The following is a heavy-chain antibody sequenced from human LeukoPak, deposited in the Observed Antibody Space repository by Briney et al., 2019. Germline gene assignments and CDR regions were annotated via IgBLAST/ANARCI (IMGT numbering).Heavy chain of an antibody. V-gene: IGHV3-30*04. CDR3: ARAPGLWSLYYFDY. J-gene: IGHJ4*02. CDR1: GFTFSSYA. Sequence: PGRSLRLSCAASGFTFSSYAMHWVRQAPGKGLEWVAVISYDGSNKYYADSVKGRFTISRDNSKNTLYLQMNSLRAEDTTVYYCARAPGLWSLYYFDYWGQGTLVTVSP. D-gene: IGHD5-18*01. CDR2: ISYDGSNK.